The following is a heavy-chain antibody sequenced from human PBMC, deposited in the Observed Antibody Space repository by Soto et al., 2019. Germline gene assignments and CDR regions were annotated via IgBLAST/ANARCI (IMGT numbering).Heavy chain of an antibody. D-gene: IGHD6-6*01. Sequence: SETLSLTCAVYGGSFSGYYWSWIRQPPGKGLEWIGEINHSGSTNYNPSLKSRVTISVDTSKNQFSLKLSSVTAADTAVYYCARDTLEYSSSSTPYNYYYYYGMDGWGQGTTVTVSS. V-gene: IGHV4-34*01. CDR3: ARDTLEYSSSSTPYNYYYYYGMDG. CDR2: INHSGST. J-gene: IGHJ6*02. CDR1: GGSFSGYY.